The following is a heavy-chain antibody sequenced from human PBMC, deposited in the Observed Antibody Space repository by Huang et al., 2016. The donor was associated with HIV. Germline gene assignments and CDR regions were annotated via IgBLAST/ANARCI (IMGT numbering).Heavy chain of an antibody. Sequence: EVQLVESGGGLVQPGGSLRLSCAASGFTFSSYWMHWVRQVPGKGLVWVSRINNDGRITTYADSVKGRITIARDNARNTMYLQMTTLSAGDTAVYYCARHRSSGGVEEAFDIWGPGTLVTVAS. CDR3: ARHRSSGGVEEAFDI. V-gene: IGHV3-74*03. CDR2: INNDGRIT. J-gene: IGHJ3*02. CDR1: GFTFSSYW. D-gene: IGHD2-8*02.